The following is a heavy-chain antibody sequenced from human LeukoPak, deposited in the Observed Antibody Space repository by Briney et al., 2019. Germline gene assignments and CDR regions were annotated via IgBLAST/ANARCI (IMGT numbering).Heavy chain of an antibody. V-gene: IGHV4-38-2*01. J-gene: IGHJ4*02. CDR2: IYHSWIT. Sequence: PSETLSLTCAVSGYSFSSGYYWGWIRPPPGKGLGWIGSIYHSWITYYNPSLKSRVTISVDTSKNQFSLKLSSVTAADTAVYYCARHRDYSSSDYWGQGALVTVSS. D-gene: IGHD6-6*01. CDR3: ARHRDYSSSDY. CDR1: GYSFSSGYY.